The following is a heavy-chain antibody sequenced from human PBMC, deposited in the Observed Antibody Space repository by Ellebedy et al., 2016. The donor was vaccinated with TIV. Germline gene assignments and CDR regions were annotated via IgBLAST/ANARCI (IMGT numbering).Heavy chain of an antibody. CDR1: GGSITGFY. CDR3: ARGGGYIGSHFDP. V-gene: IGHV4-59*12. D-gene: IGHD5-18*01. CDR2: IFYSGTT. J-gene: IGHJ5*02. Sequence: SETLSLTXTISGGSITGFYWTWIRQSPEKGLEWIGNIFYSGTTNYHPSLQGRVTISLDTAKNQFSLRLTSVTPADTAMYYCARGGGYIGSHFDPWGQGTQVTVST.